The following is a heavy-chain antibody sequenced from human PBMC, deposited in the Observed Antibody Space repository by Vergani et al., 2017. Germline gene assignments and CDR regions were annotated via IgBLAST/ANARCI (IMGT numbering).Heavy chain of an antibody. CDR3: ARDVELWFGDGDYYFDY. Sequence: QVQLQESGPGLVKPSETMSLTCSVSGGSISSYYWSWIRQPAGKGLEWIGRIYTSGSTNYNPSLKSRVTMSVDTSKNQFSLKLSSVTAADTAVYYCARDVELWFGDGDYYFDYWGQGTLVTVSS. D-gene: IGHD3-10*01. J-gene: IGHJ4*02. CDR1: GGSISSYY. CDR2: IYTSGST. V-gene: IGHV4-4*07.